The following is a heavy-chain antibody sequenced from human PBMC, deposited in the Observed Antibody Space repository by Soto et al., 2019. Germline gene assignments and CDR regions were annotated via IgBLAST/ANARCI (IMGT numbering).Heavy chain of an antibody. CDR2: ISGSGGST. D-gene: IGHD3-10*01. CDR3: AKDRPNYYGSGAYYKAGGDY. CDR1: GFTFSSYA. J-gene: IGHJ4*02. V-gene: IGHV3-23*01. Sequence: GGSLRLSCAASGFTFSSYAMSWVRQAPGKGPEWVSSISGSGGSTYYADSVKGRFTISRDNSKNTLYLQMNSLRGEDTAVYYCAKDRPNYYGSGAYYKAGGDYWGQGTLVTVSS.